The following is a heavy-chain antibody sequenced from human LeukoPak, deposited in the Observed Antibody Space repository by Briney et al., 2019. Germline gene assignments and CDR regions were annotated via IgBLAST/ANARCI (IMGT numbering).Heavy chain of an antibody. V-gene: IGHV3-33*01. CDR1: GFAFSSYG. CDR2: IWYDGSNK. J-gene: IGHJ4*02. Sequence: QPGRSLRLSCAASGFAFSSYGMHWVRPAPGKGLEWVAVIWYDGSNKYYADSVKGRFTISRDNSKNTLYLQMNSLRAEETAVYSCARGSERSDYWGQGTLVTVSS. CDR3: ARGSERSDY. D-gene: IGHD2-15*01.